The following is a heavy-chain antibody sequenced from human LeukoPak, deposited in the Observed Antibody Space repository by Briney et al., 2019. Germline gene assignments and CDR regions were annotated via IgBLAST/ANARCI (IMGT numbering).Heavy chain of an antibody. V-gene: IGHV3-7*05. CDR3: ARAGINAVFDI. CDR1: GXTLSGYW. Sequence: PGGSLRLSCAASGXTLSGYWMTWVRQAPGKGLEWVANIKKEENETNYVDSVKGRFTISRDNAKNSLYLQMNSLRAEDTAVYYCARAGINAVFDIWGQGTMVTVSS. CDR2: IKKEENET. J-gene: IGHJ3*02. D-gene: IGHD2-8*01.